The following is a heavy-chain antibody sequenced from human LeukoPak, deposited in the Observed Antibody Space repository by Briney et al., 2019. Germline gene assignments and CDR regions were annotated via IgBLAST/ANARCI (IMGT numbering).Heavy chain of an antibody. D-gene: IGHD3-16*02. V-gene: IGHV3-23*01. CDR2: ISGSGGST. Sequence: GGSLRLSCAASGFTFSSYAMSWVRQAPGKGLKWVSAISGSGGSTYYADSVKGRFTISRDNSKNTLYLQMNSLRAEDTAVYYCANDSVWGSYRPTQIDYWGQGTLVTVSS. CDR1: GFTFSSYA. CDR3: ANDSVWGSYRPTQIDY. J-gene: IGHJ4*02.